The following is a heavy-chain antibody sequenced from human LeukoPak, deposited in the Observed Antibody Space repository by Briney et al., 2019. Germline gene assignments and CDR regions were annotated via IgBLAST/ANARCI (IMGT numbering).Heavy chain of an antibody. CDR3: ARVAGRYSSSSGLKNWFDP. D-gene: IGHD6-13*01. CDR1: GFTFRSYT. V-gene: IGHV3-23*01. J-gene: IGHJ5*02. CDR2: VTASGGAT. Sequence: PGGSLRLSCAASGFTFRSYTMAWVRQAPGKGLEWVSVVTASGGATYYKDSVKGRFTISRDNSKNTLYLQMNSLRAEDTAVYYCARVAGRYSSSSGLKNWFDPWGQGTLVTVSS.